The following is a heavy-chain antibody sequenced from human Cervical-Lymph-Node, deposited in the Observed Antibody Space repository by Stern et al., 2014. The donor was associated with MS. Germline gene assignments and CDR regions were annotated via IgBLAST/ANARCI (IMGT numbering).Heavy chain of an antibody. CDR2: ISTTGRFI. D-gene: IGHD5-12*01. CDR3: ARVDPGIESWHNMDV. J-gene: IGHJ6*02. V-gene: IGHV3-21*01. CDR1: GFTFSSYG. Sequence: EVQLVESGGGLVRPGGSLRLSCAASGFTFSSYGMHWVRPAPGKGLEWVSFISTTGRFIYYADSVKGRLTISRDNAKNSLYLLLNSLRHEDTALYYCARVDPGIESWHNMDVWGQGTTVTVSS.